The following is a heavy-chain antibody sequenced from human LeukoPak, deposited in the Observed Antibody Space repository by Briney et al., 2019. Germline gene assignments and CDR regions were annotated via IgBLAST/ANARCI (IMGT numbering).Heavy chain of an antibody. CDR3: ARVSSGSYYFDHMAD. D-gene: IGHD1-26*01. V-gene: IGHV4-61*02. CDR2: IYTSGST. Sequence: SQTLPLIYTVSGVSISSGNYYWRWLRQPAGKGLEWIGRIYTSGSTYYNPSLKSRVIISVDTSKNQFSLKLSSVTAADTAVYYCARVSSGSYYFDHMADWGQGTMVTVSS. CDR1: GVSISSGNYY. J-gene: IGHJ4*02.